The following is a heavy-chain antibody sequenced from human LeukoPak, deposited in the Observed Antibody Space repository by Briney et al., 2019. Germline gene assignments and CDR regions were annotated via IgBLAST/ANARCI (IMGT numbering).Heavy chain of an antibody. D-gene: IGHD2-15*01. Sequence: ASVTVSCMASGYTFTGYYMHWVRQAPGQGLEWVGRINPNSGGTSYAQKFQGRVNMTRDTSNSTAYMELSRLRADDTAVYYCARCTGGGSCYGVRYWGQGTLVTVSS. J-gene: IGHJ4*02. CDR1: GYTFTGYY. CDR3: ARCTGGGSCYGVRY. V-gene: IGHV1-2*06. CDR2: INPNSGGT.